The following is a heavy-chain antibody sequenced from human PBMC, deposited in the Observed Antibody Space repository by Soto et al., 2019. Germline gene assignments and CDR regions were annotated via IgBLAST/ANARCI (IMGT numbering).Heavy chain of an antibody. CDR2: ISAYKGNT. J-gene: IGHJ5*02. Sequence: AASVKVSCKASGYTFTRYGISRVRQAPGQGLEWMGWISAYKGNTNYAQKLQGRVNMTTDTSTSTAYMELRSLRSDDTAVYYCARSGWFGELLRHNWFDPWGQGTLVTVSS. CDR1: GYTFTRYG. CDR3: ARSGWFGELLRHNWFDP. V-gene: IGHV1-18*01. D-gene: IGHD3-10*01.